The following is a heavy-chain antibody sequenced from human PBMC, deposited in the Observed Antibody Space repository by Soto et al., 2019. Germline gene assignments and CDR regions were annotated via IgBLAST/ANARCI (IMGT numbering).Heavy chain of an antibody. Sequence: TSETLSLTCAVSGGSISSSNWWSWVRQPPGKGLEWIGEIYHSGSTNYNPSLKSRVTISVDKSKNQFSLKLSSVTAADTAMYYCAGRCRGGRCFSSYAMDVWGQGTTVTVSS. CDR1: GGSISSSNW. CDR3: AGRCRGGRCFSSYAMDV. CDR2: IYHSGST. V-gene: IGHV4-4*02. J-gene: IGHJ6*02. D-gene: IGHD2-15*01.